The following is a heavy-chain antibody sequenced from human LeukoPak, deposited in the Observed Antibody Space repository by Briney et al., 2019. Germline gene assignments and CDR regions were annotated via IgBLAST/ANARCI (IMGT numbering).Heavy chain of an antibody. Sequence: PSETLSLTCAVYGGSFSGYYWSWIRQPPGKGLEWIGEINHSGSTNSNPSLKSRVTISVDTSKNQFSLNLSSVTAADTAVYYCARSDGYGLVGIWGQGTMVTVSS. D-gene: IGHD3-10*01. V-gene: IGHV4-34*01. CDR1: GGSFSGYY. CDR3: ARSDGYGLVGI. CDR2: INHSGST. J-gene: IGHJ3*02.